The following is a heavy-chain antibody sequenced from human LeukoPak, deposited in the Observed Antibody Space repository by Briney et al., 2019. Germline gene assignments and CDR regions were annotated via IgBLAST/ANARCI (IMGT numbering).Heavy chain of an antibody. CDR3: ARGAGRMVRGINWFDP. CDR1: GASMTSDY. D-gene: IGHD3-10*01. Sequence: PSETLSLTCTVSGASMTSDYWSWIRQPPGKGLEWIGYVYHSGTTHYSPSLESRVTISMDTSKNQFSLKLSSVTAADTAVYYCARGAGRMVRGINWFDPWGQGTLVTVSS. V-gene: IGHV4-59*12. J-gene: IGHJ5*02. CDR2: VYHSGTT.